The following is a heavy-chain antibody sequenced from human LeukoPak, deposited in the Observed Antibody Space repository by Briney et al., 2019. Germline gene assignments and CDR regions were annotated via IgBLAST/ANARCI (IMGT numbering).Heavy chain of an antibody. V-gene: IGHV4-34*01. Sequence: SETLSLTCTVSGGSISSYYWSWIRQPPGKGLEWIGEINHSGSTNYNPSLKSRVTISVDTSKNQFSLKLSSVTAADTAVYYCAIPSDRFDYWGQGTLVTVSS. CDR2: INHSGST. CDR3: AIPSDRFDY. D-gene: IGHD1-14*01. CDR1: GGSISSYY. J-gene: IGHJ4*02.